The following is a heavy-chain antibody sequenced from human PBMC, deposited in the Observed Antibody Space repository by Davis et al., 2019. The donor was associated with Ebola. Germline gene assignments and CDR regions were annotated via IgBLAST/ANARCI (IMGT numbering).Heavy chain of an antibody. CDR2: IKSEFDGGAT. J-gene: IGHJ4*02. CDR3: TTGMEGAQDY. Sequence: PGGSLRLSCAASGINFSRAWMSWVRQAPGKGLEWVGRIKSEFDGGATDYTAPVEGRFTISRDDSKNTLYLQMNSLKTEDTAMYYCTTGMEGAQDYWGQGTPVTVSS. D-gene: IGHD4/OR15-4a*01. CDR1: GINFSRAW. V-gene: IGHV3-15*01.